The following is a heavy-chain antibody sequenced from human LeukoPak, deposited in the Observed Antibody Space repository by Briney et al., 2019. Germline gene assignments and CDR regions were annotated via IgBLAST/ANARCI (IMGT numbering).Heavy chain of an antibody. CDR3: ARVGATFLYYYYYYMDV. D-gene: IGHD1-26*01. CDR1: GFTFSSYG. V-gene: IGHV3-23*01. J-gene: IGHJ6*03. Sequence: TGGSLRLSCAASGFTFSSYGMSWVRQAPGKGLEWVSAISGSGGSTYYADSVKGRFTISRDNSKNTLYLQMNSLRAEDTAVYYCARVGATFLYYYYYYMDVWGKGTTVTISS. CDR2: ISGSGGST.